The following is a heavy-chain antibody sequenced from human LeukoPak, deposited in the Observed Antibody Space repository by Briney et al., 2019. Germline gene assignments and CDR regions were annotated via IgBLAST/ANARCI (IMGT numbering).Heavy chain of an antibody. CDR3: ARERPSIVGATDYFDY. CDR1: GGSTSSYY. V-gene: IGHV4-59*01. CDR2: IYYSGST. J-gene: IGHJ4*02. Sequence: PSETLSLTCTVSGGSTSSYYWSWIRQPPGKGLEWIGYIYYSGSTSYNPSLKSRVTISVDTSKNQFSLKLSSVTAADTAVYYCARERPSIVGATDYFDYWGQGTLVTVSS. D-gene: IGHD1-26*01.